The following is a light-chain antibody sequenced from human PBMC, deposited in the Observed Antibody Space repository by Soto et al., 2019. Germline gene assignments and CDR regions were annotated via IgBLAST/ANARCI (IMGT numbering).Light chain of an antibody. J-gene: IGKJ4*01. Sequence: DIQMTQSPSSLSASVGDRVTITCQASQDISNYLNWYQQKPRKAPKLLLYDASNLETGVPSRCSGSRSATDVTFTISSLQPEDIATYYCQQYDNLLALTFGGGTKVEIK. CDR3: QQYDNLLALT. V-gene: IGKV1-33*01. CDR1: QDISNY. CDR2: DAS.